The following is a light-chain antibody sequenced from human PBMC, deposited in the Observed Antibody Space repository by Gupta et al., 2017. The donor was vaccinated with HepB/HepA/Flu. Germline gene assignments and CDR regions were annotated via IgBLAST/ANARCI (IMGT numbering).Light chain of an antibody. CDR1: QSVSSY. Sequence: EIVMTQSPATLSVSPGERATLSCRASQSVSSYLAWYQQKPGQAPRLLIYGASTRATGIPARFSGSGSGTEFTLTISSLQSEDFAVYYCQQCNNWPPLTFGGGTKVEIK. CDR2: GAS. CDR3: QQCNNWPPLT. V-gene: IGKV3-15*01. J-gene: IGKJ4*01.